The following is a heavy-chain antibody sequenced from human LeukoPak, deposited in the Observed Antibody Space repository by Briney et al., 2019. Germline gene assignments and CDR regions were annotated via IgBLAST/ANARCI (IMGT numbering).Heavy chain of an antibody. CDR2: ISGSGGST. Sequence: GGSLRLSCAASGFTFSSYAMSWVRQAPGKGLEWVSAISGSGGSTYYADSVKGRFTISRDNSKNTPYLQMNSLRAEDTAVYYCAAYCSSTSCLDYWGQGTLVTVSS. V-gene: IGHV3-23*01. CDR1: GFTFSSYA. CDR3: AAYCSSTSCLDY. D-gene: IGHD2-2*01. J-gene: IGHJ4*02.